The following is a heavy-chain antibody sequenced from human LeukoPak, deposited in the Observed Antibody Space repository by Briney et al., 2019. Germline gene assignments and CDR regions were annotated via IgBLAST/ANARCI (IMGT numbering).Heavy chain of an antibody. CDR1: GFPFANTW. Sequence: GGSLRLSCSASGFPFANTWVTWVRQAPGKGLEWVGRIKSKHDGATTEYAAPVKGRFTISRDDSKNTLYLQMTSLNAEDSDVYFCATVIFVYSAFDIWGQGTVVTVSS. D-gene: IGHD3-16*02. V-gene: IGHV3-15*01. J-gene: IGHJ3*02. CDR2: IKSKHDGATT. CDR3: ATVIFVYSAFDI.